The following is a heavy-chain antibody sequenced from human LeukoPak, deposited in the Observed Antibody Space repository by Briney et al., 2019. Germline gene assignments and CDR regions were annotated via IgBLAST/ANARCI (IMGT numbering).Heavy chain of an antibody. CDR3: ARLYIAVAGTEWFDP. CDR1: GGSISSYY. CDR2: IYYSGST. V-gene: IGHV4-59*08. D-gene: IGHD6-19*01. Sequence: SETLSLTCTVSGGSISSYYWSWIRQPPGKGLEWIGYIYYSGSTNYNPSLKSRVTISVDTSKNQFSLKLSSVTAADTAVYYCARLYIAVAGTEWFDPWGQGTLVTVSS. J-gene: IGHJ5*02.